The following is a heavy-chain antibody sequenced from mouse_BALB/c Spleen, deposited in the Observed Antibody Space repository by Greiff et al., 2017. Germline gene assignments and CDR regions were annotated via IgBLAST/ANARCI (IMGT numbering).Heavy chain of an antibody. CDR1: GYSITSDYA. J-gene: IGHJ3*01. CDR2: ISYSGST. Sequence: EVKLLESGPGLVKPSQSLSLTCTVTGYSITSDYAWNWIRQFPGNKLEWMGYISYSGSTSYNPSLKSRISITRDTSKNQFFLQLNSVTTEDTATYYCASIYYGNYGFAYWGQGTLVTVSA. D-gene: IGHD2-1*01. CDR3: ASIYYGNYGFAY. V-gene: IGHV3-2*02.